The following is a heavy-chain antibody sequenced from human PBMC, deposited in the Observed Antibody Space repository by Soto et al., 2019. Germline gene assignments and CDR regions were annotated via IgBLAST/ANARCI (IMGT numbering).Heavy chain of an antibody. CDR1: GFTFSSYG. CDR3: AKACSSGWCPNDY. J-gene: IGHJ4*02. CDR2: ISYDGSNK. V-gene: IGHV3-30*18. D-gene: IGHD6-19*01. Sequence: QVQLVESEGGVVQPGRSLRLSCAASGFTFSSYGMHWVRQAPGKGLEWVAVISYDGSNKYYADSVKGRFTISRDNSKNTLYLQMNSLRAEDTAVYYCAKACSSGWCPNDYWGQGTLVTVSS.